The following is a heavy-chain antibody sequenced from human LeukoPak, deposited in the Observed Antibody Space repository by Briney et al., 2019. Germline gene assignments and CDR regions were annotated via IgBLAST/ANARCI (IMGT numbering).Heavy chain of an antibody. J-gene: IGHJ3*02. CDR2: IYSGGST. V-gene: IGHV3-66*01. D-gene: IGHD6-13*01. CDR3: ARAVDITAAGLVGGDAFDI. CDR1: GFTVSSNY. Sequence: PGRSLRLSCAASGFTVSSNYMSWVRQAPGKGLEWVSVIYSGGSTYYADSVKGRFTISRDNSKNTLYLQMNSLRAEDTAVYYCARAVDITAAGLVGGDAFDIWGQGTMVTVSS.